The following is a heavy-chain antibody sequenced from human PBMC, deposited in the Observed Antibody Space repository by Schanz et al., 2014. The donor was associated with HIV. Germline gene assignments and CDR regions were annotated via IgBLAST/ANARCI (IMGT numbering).Heavy chain of an antibody. CDR3: ARGGIWEWDQPDFDY. CDR1: GFTFSDYG. V-gene: IGHV3-30*03. Sequence: QVQLVESGGGVVQPGRSLRLSCAASGFTFSDYGIHWVRQAPGKGLQWVAAISHDGSLKYYVDSMKGRFTISRDNSKNTLYLQMNSLRREDTAVYYCARGGIWEWDQPDFDYWGQGTLVTVSS. CDR2: ISHDGSLK. D-gene: IGHD2-15*01. J-gene: IGHJ4*02.